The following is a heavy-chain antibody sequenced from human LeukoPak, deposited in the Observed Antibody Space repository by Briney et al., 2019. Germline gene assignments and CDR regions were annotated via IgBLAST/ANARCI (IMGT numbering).Heavy chain of an antibody. CDR3: ARDEGRKWLQSYFDY. CDR1: GFTFSDYT. CDR2: ISSSSSDN. Sequence: PGGSLRLSCAASGFTFSDYTMSWVRQAPGKGLEWVSSISSSSSDNYYADPLKGRFTVSRDNAKNSLYLQINSLSAGDTAVYYCARDEGRKWLQSYFDYWGQGTLVTVSS. J-gene: IGHJ4*02. V-gene: IGHV3-21*01. D-gene: IGHD5-24*01.